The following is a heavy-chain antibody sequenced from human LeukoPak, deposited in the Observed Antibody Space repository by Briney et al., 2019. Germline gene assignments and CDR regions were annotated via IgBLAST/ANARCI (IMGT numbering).Heavy chain of an antibody. D-gene: IGHD1-14*01. J-gene: IGHJ4*02. V-gene: IGHV3-23*01. CDR1: GFTFSKYT. CDR3: AKDFTPDGIWDIDY. Sequence: GGSLRLSCVASGFTFSKYTMSWVRQAPGKGLEWVSGIYGGGSGSTFYAESVKGRFTISRDNSKNTLYLQMNSLRDEDTAIYYCAKDFTPDGIWDIDYWGRGTLTTVSS. CDR2: IYGGGSGST.